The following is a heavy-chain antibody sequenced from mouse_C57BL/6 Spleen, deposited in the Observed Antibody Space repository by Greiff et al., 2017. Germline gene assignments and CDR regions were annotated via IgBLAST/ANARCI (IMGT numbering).Heavy chain of an antibody. CDR3: ARGVITTDPPLDY. CDR2: IYPSGSST. CDR1: GYTFTSYW. D-gene: IGHD1-1*01. V-gene: IGHV1-50*01. Sequence: VQLQQPGAELVKPGASVTLSCKASGYTFTSYWMQWVKQRPGQGLEWIGEIYPSGSSTNYNQKFQGQATLPVDTSSSTAFLQLSSLTSEDSAVYYCARGVITTDPPLDYWGQGTTLTVSS. J-gene: IGHJ2*01.